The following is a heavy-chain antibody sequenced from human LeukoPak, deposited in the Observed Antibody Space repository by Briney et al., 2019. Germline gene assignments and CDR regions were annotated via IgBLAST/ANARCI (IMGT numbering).Heavy chain of an antibody. Sequence: ASVKVSCKASGYTFTSYYMHWVRQAPGQGLEWMGIINPSGGSTSYAQKFQGRVTMTRDTSTSTVYMELSSLRSEDTAVYYCARGFPGGEWVLLIGFDYWGQGTLVTVSS. D-gene: IGHD1-26*01. CDR3: ARGFPGGEWVLLIGFDY. CDR1: GYTFTSYY. J-gene: IGHJ4*02. CDR2: INPSGGST. V-gene: IGHV1-46*01.